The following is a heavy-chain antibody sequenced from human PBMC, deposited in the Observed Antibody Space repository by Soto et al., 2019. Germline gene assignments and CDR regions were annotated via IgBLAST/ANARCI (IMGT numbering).Heavy chain of an antibody. V-gene: IGHV3-15*07. CDR2: IKSKTDGGTT. J-gene: IGHJ4*02. Sequence: EVQLVESGGGLVKPGGSLRLSCAASGFTFSNAWMNWVRQAPGKGLEWVGRIKSKTDGGTTDYAAPVKGRFTISRDDSKNTLYLQMNSLKTEDTAVYYCTTDLLYDSSGVSIDYWGQGTLVTVSS. D-gene: IGHD3-22*01. CDR1: GFTFSNAW. CDR3: TTDLLYDSSGVSIDY.